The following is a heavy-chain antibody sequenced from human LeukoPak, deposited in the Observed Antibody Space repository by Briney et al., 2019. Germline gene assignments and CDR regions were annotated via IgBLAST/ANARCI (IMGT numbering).Heavy chain of an antibody. Sequence: GGSLRLSCAASGFTFSSYAMSWVRQAPGKGLEWVSAISGSGGSTYYADSVKGRFTISRDNSKNTLYLQMNSLRAEDTAVYYCAGTNYYDSSGYSVWDQGTLVTVSS. D-gene: IGHD3-22*01. CDR1: GFTFSSYA. V-gene: IGHV3-23*01. CDR3: AGTNYYDSSGYSV. CDR2: ISGSGGST. J-gene: IGHJ4*02.